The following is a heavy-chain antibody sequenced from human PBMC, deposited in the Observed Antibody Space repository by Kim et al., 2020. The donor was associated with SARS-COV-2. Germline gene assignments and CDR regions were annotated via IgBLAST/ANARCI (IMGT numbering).Heavy chain of an antibody. Sequence: SETLSLTCIVSGGSISSSSYYWGWMRQPPWKGLEWIASIYYTGSSYYNPSLKSRVTISVDTSKNQFSLKLSSVIAADTAVYYCVRTAYCTSATCYRGWVDSWGQGTLVTVSS. CDR1: GGSISSSSYY. D-gene: IGHD2-2*02. J-gene: IGHJ5*01. V-gene: IGHV4-39*01. CDR3: VRTAYCTSATCYRGWVDS. CDR2: IYYTGSS.